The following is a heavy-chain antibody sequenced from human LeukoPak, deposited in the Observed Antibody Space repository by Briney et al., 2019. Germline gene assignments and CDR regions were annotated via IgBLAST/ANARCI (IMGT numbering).Heavy chain of an antibody. D-gene: IGHD3-9*01. J-gene: IGHJ4*02. CDR2: INHSGST. CDR3: ARHNIRYFDWLSNSNYFDY. V-gene: IGHV4-34*01. Sequence: SETLSLTCAVYGGSFSGYYWSWIRQPPGKGLEWIGEINHSGSTNYNPSLKSRVTISVDTSKNQFSLKLSSVTAADTAVYYCARHNIRYFDWLSNSNYFDYWGQGTLVTVSS. CDR1: GGSFSGYY.